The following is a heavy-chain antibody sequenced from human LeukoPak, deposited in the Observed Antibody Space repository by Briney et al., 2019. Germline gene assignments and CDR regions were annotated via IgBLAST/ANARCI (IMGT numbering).Heavy chain of an antibody. CDR1: GASISSYY. J-gene: IGHJ4*02. CDR3: ARQESEYCSGWYKNYYIDY. V-gene: IGHV4-59*08. D-gene: IGHD6-19*01. CDR2: IYYSGST. Sequence: PSETLSLTCTVSGASISSYYWNWIRQPPGKGLEWIGYIYYSGSTNYNPSPKTRVTISVDTSKNQFSLKLSSVTDAETAVHYCARQESEYCSGWYKNYYIDYWGQGTLVTVSS.